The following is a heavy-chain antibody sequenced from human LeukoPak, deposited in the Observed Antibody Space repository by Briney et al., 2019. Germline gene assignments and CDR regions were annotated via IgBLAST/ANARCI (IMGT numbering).Heavy chain of an antibody. CDR1: GGSISSRSYY. CDR3: ARGGYCSSTSCYEVWFDP. Sequence: PSETLSLTCTVSGGSISSRSYYWGWIRQPPGKGLEWIGSIHYSGSTYYNPSLKSRLTISVDTSKNQYSLKLSSVTAADTAVYYCARGGYCSSTSCYEVWFDPWGQGTLVTVSS. V-gene: IGHV4-39*01. CDR2: IHYSGST. D-gene: IGHD2-2*01. J-gene: IGHJ5*02.